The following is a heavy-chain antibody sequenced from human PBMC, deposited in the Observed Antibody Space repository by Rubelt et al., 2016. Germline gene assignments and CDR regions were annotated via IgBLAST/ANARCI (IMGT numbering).Heavy chain of an antibody. J-gene: IGHJ4*02. CDR2: IYYSGST. D-gene: IGHD5-18*01. CDR1: GGSISSSSYY. Sequence: QVQLQQWGAGLLKPSETLSLTCTVSGGSISSSSYYWGWIRQPPGKGLEWIGCIYYSGSTEYNPSLKGRVYISGDTAKNQFSLKLSSVTAADTVVYYWARQRRVDTAMVGYWGQGTLVTVSS. CDR3: ARQRRVDTAMVGY. V-gene: IGHV4-39*01.